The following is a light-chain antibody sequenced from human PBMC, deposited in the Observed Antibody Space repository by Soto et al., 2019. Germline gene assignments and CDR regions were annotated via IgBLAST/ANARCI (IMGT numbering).Light chain of an antibody. J-gene: IGKJ4*01. CDR1: QSVSNNY. CDR2: DAS. Sequence: EIVLTQSPGTLSLSPGERATLPCRASQSVSNNYLAWYQQKPGQAPRLLIYDASNWATGIPDRFSGSGSGTDFTLTISRLEPEDFAVYYCQQYGSSLLTFGGGTKVDIK. V-gene: IGKV3-20*01. CDR3: QQYGSSLLT.